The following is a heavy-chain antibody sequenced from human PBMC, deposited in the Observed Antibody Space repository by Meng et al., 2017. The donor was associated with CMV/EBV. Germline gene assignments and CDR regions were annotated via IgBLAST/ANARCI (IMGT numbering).Heavy chain of an antibody. CDR1: GNTFPDTK. CDR3: PIPPPRESGGFPWCLDY. Sequence: QGQRVRPGAGVKSPGSQVKVTGKPPGNTFPDTKINWGRKALGQGLEWMGWINPNKGGTNLAKKFQGRATMARETTEKPVNMELTTLGPDDPAFNYCPIPPPRESGGFPWCLDYWGQGTLVTVSS. CDR2: INPNKGGT. V-gene: IGHV1-2*02. D-gene: IGHD6-25*01. J-gene: IGHJ4*02.